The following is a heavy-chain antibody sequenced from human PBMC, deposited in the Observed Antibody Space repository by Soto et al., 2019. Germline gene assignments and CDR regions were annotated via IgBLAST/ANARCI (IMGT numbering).Heavy chain of an antibody. CDR1: GDTISTGGYT. V-gene: IGHV4-30-2*05. Sequence: PSETLSLTCDVCGDTISTGGYTWAWIRQPPGKALEWIGHTYHSGNPYYNPSLKSRVTISVDTSKNQFSLKLSSVTAADTAVYYCARENPEYYDFWSAPGRFDPWGQGTLVTVSS. D-gene: IGHD3-3*01. J-gene: IGHJ5*02. CDR2: TYHSGNP. CDR3: ARENPEYYDFWSAPGRFDP.